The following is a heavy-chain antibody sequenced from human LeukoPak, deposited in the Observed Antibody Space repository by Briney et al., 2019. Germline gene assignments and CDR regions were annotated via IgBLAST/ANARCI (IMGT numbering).Heavy chain of an antibody. V-gene: IGHV3-11*05. Sequence: NSGGSLRLSCVAYTLSFPDYYISWIRQAPGKGLEWVSYISSSSSYTNYADSVKGRFTISRDHAKNSLYLQMNSLSAGAKIMYHCAAESIYYDSSGYYSRWGQGTLVTVSS. D-gene: IGHD3-22*01. CDR2: ISSSSSYT. CDR1: TLSFPDYY. J-gene: IGHJ4*02. CDR3: AAESIYYDSSGYYSR.